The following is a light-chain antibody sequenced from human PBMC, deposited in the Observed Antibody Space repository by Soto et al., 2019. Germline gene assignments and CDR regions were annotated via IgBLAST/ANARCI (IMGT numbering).Light chain of an antibody. V-gene: IGKV3-20*01. CDR3: QQYDSGWT. CDR1: QSISGTF. Sequence: EIVLTQSPGTLSLSPGERATLSSRASQSISGTFLAWYQHKPGQAPRVLIYGASRRATGIPDRFSGSGSGTDFTLTISRLEPEDFALYYCQQYDSGWTFGQGTKVE. CDR2: GAS. J-gene: IGKJ1*01.